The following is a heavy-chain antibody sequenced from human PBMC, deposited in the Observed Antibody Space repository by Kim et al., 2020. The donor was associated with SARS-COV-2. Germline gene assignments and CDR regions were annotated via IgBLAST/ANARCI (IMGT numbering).Heavy chain of an antibody. CDR1: GGSTNSYH. Sequence: SETLSLTCTVSGGSTNSYHWIRLPPGKGLEWIGSVSYTGTTNLNPSLKSRVDMSVDTSKNKFSLRLYSTTPADTALYFCARTSVGHYSSYIDVWGQGTTVIVSS. D-gene: IGHD3-22*01. V-gene: IGHV4-59*03. J-gene: IGHJ6*03. CDR2: VSYTGTT. CDR3: ARTSVGHYSSYIDV.